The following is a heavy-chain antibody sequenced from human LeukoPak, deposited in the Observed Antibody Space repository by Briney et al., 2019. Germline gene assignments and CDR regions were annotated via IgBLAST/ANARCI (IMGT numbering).Heavy chain of an antibody. V-gene: IGHV4-59*08. CDR3: AGGRYYYDSSGYKPPFDY. J-gene: IGHJ4*02. D-gene: IGHD3-22*01. Sequence: SETLSLTCTVSGGSISSYYWSWIRQPPGKGLEWIGYIYNRGSTNYNPSLKSRVTISVDTSKNQFSLKLSSVTAADTAVYYCAGGRYYYDSSGYKPPFDYWGQGTLVTFSS. CDR2: IYNRGST. CDR1: GGSISSYY.